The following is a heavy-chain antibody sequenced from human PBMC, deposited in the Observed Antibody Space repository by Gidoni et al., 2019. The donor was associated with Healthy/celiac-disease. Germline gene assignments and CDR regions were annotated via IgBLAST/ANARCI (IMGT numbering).Heavy chain of an antibody. CDR3: ARDVGMAIVGATQRYFDL. J-gene: IGHJ2*01. Sequence: EVQLVESGGGLVKPGVSLRLSCAASGFTFSSYSMNWVRQAPGKGLEWVSSISSSSSYIYYADSVKGRFTISRDNAKNSLYLQMNSLRAEDTAVYYCARDVGMAIVGATQRYFDLWGRGTLVTVSS. D-gene: IGHD1-26*01. CDR1: GFTFSSYS. V-gene: IGHV3-21*01. CDR2: ISSSSSYI.